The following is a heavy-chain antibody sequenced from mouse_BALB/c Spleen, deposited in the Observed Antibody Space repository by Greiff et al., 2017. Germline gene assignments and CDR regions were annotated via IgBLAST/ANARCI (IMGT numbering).Heavy chain of an antibody. V-gene: IGHV1-5*01. CDR2: IYPGNSDT. Sequence: EVHLVESGTVLARPGASVKMSCKASGYSFTSYWMHWVKQRPGQGLEWIGAIYPGNSDTSYNQKFKGKAKLTAVTSASIAYMELSSLTNEDSAVYYCTGDYRCDGAMDDWGEGTSVTVSS. CDR1: GYSFTSYW. CDR3: TGDYRCDGAMDD. D-gene: IGHD2-14*01. J-gene: IGHJ4*01.